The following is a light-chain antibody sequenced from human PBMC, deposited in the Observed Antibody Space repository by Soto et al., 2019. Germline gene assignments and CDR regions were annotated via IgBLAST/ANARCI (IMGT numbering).Light chain of an antibody. CDR1: SSEVGGYNR. V-gene: IGLV2-18*02. CDR3: TSYATGSAYV. J-gene: IGLJ1*01. CDR2: DVS. Sequence: QSALTQPPSVSGSPGQSVTISCTGTSSEVGGYNRVSWYQQPPGKAPKLLIYDVSNRPSGGSTRFSGSKSGNTASLTISGLQAEDEADYYCTSYATGSAYVFGPGTRSPS.